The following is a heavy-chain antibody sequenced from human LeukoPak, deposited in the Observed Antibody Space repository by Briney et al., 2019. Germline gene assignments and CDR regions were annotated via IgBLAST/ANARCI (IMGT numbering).Heavy chain of an antibody. CDR1: GGSFSGYY. J-gene: IGHJ5*02. Sequence: SETLSLTCAVYGGSFSGYYWSWIRQPPGKGLEWIGEINHSGSTNYNPSLKSRVTISVDTSKNQFSLKLSSVTAADTAVYYCASNNYYGSGSYYSWGQGTLVTVSS. CDR2: INHSGST. D-gene: IGHD3-10*01. CDR3: ASNNYYGSGSYYS. V-gene: IGHV4-34*01.